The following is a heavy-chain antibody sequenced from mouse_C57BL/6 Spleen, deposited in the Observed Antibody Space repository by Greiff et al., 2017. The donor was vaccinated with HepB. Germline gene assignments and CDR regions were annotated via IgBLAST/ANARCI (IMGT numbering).Heavy chain of an antibody. CDR3: ARGGYDDDGGGYAMDY. CDR1: GYTFTGYW. J-gene: IGHJ4*01. Sequence: QVQLQQSGAELMKPGASVKLSCKATGYTFTGYWIEWVKQRPGHGLEWIGEILPGSGSTNYNEKFKGKATFTADTSSNTAYMQLSSLTTEDSAIYYCARGGYDDDGGGYAMDYWGQGTSVTVSS. V-gene: IGHV1-9*01. CDR2: ILPGSGST. D-gene: IGHD2-4*01.